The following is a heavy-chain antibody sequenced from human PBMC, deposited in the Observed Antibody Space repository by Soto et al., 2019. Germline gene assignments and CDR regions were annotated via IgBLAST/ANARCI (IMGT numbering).Heavy chain of an antibody. V-gene: IGHV3-23*01. CDR1: GFTMSVYA. Sequence: GSLRLSCGASGFTMSVYAMTWVRQAPGKGLEWVSAISGNGGSTYYADSVKGRFTISRDNSKSTLHLQMNSLRFEDTAVYYCANDRTFGPPLVRFDSWGQGTQVTVSS. J-gene: IGHJ4*02. D-gene: IGHD6-6*01. CDR2: ISGNGGST. CDR3: ANDRTFGPPLVRFDS.